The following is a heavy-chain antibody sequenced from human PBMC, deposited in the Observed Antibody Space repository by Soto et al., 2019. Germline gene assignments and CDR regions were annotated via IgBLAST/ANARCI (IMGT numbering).Heavy chain of an antibody. Sequence: LRLSCAASGFTFRSSCMHWVRQAPGKGLVWVSRIKSDGSSTSYADSVKGRFTISRDNAKNTLYLQMNSLRAEDTAVYYCARRYSSSSREDYYYGMDVWGQGTTVTVSS. J-gene: IGHJ6*02. CDR2: IKSDGSST. D-gene: IGHD6-6*01. CDR3: ARRYSSSSREDYYYGMDV. CDR1: GFTFRSSC. V-gene: IGHV3-74*01.